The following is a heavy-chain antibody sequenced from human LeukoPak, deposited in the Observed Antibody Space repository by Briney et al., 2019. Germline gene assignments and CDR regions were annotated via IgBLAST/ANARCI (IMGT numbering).Heavy chain of an antibody. D-gene: IGHD5-24*01. J-gene: IGHJ6*02. CDR3: AGDPPVEMATEVFYYYGMDV. CDR1: GYTFTSYG. Sequence: ASVKVSCKASGYTFTSYGISWVRQAPGQGLEWMGWISAYNGNTNYAQKLQGRVTMTTDTSTSTAYMELRSLRSDDTAVYYCAGDPPVEMATEVFYYYGMDVWGQGTTVTVSS. CDR2: ISAYNGNT. V-gene: IGHV1-18*01.